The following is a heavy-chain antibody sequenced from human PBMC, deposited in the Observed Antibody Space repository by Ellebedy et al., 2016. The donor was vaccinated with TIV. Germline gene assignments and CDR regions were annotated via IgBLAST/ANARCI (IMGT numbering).Heavy chain of an antibody. Sequence: PGGSLRLSCAASGFIFSDPYMAWIRQPPGTGLEWVAYIGDSGRNSFYADSVLGRFTISRDDVKNSLFVQIHSLTIDDTAVYYCARSRGWYDLWGQGTLVSVSS. CDR1: GFIFSDPY. V-gene: IGHV3-11*01. CDR2: IGDSGRNS. CDR3: ARSRGWYDL. J-gene: IGHJ5*02.